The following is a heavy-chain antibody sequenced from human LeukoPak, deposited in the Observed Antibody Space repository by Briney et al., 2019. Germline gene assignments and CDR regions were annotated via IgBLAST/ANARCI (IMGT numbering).Heavy chain of an antibody. J-gene: IGHJ5*02. CDR3: ARRGLNNWFDP. CDR1: GGSISSDYSY. Sequence: SETLSLTCSVSGGSISSDYSYWGWIRQPPGKGLEWIGYINYSGSTFYNPSLKSRVTISVDTSKNQFSLKLSSVTAADTAVYYCARRGLNNWFDPWGQGTLVTVSS. V-gene: IGHV4-31*03. CDR2: INYSGST.